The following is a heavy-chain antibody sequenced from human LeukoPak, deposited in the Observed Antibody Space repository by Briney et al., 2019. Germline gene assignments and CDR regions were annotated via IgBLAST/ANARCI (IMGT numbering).Heavy chain of an antibody. D-gene: IGHD3-3*01. Sequence: PGGSLRLSCAASGFTFSSYGMHWVRQAPGKGLEWVAVIWYDGSNKYYADSVKGRFTISRDNSKNTLYLQMNSLRAEDTAMYYCARDLRFWSGYSWSHWGQGTLVTVSS. J-gene: IGHJ4*02. CDR3: ARDLRFWSGYSWSH. CDR2: IWYDGSNK. CDR1: GFTFSSYG. V-gene: IGHV3-33*01.